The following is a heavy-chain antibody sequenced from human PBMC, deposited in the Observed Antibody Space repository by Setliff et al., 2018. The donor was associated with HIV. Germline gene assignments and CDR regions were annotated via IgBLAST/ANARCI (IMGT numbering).Heavy chain of an antibody. CDR3: ARVSLEVDYDFRQGYYYYYMDV. D-gene: IGHD3-22*01. Sequence: ASVKVSCKASGYNFNGFYLHWVRQAPGQGLEWVAWINPSTGDTHYAQKFQGRVAVTRDTSISTAYMELTRLRSDDTAVYYCARVSLEVDYDFRQGYYYYYMDVWGKGTTVTVSS. CDR2: INPSTGDT. CDR1: GYNFNGFY. V-gene: IGHV1-2*02. J-gene: IGHJ6*03.